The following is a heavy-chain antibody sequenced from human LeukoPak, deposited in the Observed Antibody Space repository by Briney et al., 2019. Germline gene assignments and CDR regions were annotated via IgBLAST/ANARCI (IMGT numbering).Heavy chain of an antibody. D-gene: IGHD5-24*01. J-gene: IGHJ4*02. CDR1: GFTFSGYG. CDR2: IWYDGSNT. V-gene: IGHV3-30*02. CDR3: AKDWGDGYAFMCDY. Sequence: GGSLRLSCAASGFTFSGYGMHWVRQTPGKGLEWVAVIWYDGSNTYYADSVKGRFTISRDNSKSTLYLQMNSLRAEDTAVYYCAKDWGDGYAFMCDYWGQGTLVTVSS.